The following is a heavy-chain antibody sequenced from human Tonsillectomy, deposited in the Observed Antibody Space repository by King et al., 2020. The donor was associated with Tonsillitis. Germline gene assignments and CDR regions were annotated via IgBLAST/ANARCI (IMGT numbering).Heavy chain of an antibody. V-gene: IGHV4-39*07. J-gene: IGHJ4*02. Sequence: LQLQESGPGLMKPSETLSLTCTVSGGSISSSTYYWGWIRQPPGKGLEWIGSIYYSGSTYYNPSLKSRVTISVDTSKNQFSLKLNSVTAADTAAYYCARLRDFSNTPHYFDYWGQGTLVTVSS. CDR2: IYYSGST. CDR1: GGSISSSTYY. CDR3: ARLRDFSNTPHYFDY. D-gene: IGHD3-10*01.